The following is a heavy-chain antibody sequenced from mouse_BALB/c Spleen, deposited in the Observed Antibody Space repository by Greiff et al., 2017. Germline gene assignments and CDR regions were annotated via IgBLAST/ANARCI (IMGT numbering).Heavy chain of an antibody. CDR3: TRERGYGNYSFYYAMDY. CDR2: ISSGGSYT. CDR1: GFTFSSYT. V-gene: IGHV5-6-4*01. Sequence: EVKLMESGGGLVKPGGSLKLSCAASGFTFSSYTMSWVRQTPEKRLEWVATISSGGSYTYYPDSVKGRFTISRDNAKNTLYLQMSSLKSEDTAMYYYTRERGYGNYSFYYAMDYWGQGTSVTVSS. J-gene: IGHJ4*01. D-gene: IGHD2-10*02.